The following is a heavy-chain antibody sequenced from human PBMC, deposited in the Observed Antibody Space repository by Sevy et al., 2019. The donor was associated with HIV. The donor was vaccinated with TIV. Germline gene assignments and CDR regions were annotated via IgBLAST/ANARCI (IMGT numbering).Heavy chain of an antibody. CDR1: GFTFSSYA. Sequence: GGSLRLSCAASGFTFSSYAMSWVRQAPGKGLEWVSAISGTGGSTYYADSVKGRFTISRDNSKNTLYLQMNSLGAEDTAVYYCAKGGSWRIAVAGLRHFDNWGQGTLVTVSS. CDR3: AKGGSWRIAVAGLRHFDN. CDR2: ISGTGGST. D-gene: IGHD6-19*01. J-gene: IGHJ4*02. V-gene: IGHV3-23*01.